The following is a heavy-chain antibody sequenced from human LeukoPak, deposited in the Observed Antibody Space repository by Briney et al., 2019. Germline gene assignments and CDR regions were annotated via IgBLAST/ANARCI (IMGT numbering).Heavy chain of an antibody. CDR2: IYSGGST. V-gene: IGHV3-53*01. J-gene: IGHJ3*02. CDR3: ARQRHAFDI. Sequence: GGSLRLSCAASGFNVNSNYMNWVRQAPGKGLEWVSAIYSGGSTYYADSVKGRFTISRDNSKNTLYLQMNSLRTEDTAVYYCARQRHAFDIWGQGTMVTVSS. D-gene: IGHD1-1*01. CDR1: GFNVNSNY.